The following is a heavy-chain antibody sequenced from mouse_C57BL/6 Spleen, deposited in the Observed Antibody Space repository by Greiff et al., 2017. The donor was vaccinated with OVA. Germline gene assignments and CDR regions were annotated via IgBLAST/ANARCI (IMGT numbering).Heavy chain of an antibody. CDR2: INPSNGGT. CDR3: ARSMYDGSSLYAMDY. V-gene: IGHV1-53*01. J-gene: IGHJ4*01. Sequence: QVQLKQPGTELVKPGASVKLSCKASGYTFTSYWMHWVKQRPGQGLEWIGNINPSNGGTNYNEKFKSKATLTVGKSSSTAYMQLSSLTSEDSAVYYCARSMYDGSSLYAMDYWGQGTSVTVSS. CDR1: GYTFTSYW. D-gene: IGHD1-1*01.